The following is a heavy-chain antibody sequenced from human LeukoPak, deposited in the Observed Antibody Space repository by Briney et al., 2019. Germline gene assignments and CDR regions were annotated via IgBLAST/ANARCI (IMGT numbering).Heavy chain of an antibody. CDR3: ARTGLEGVLDV. Sequence: GGSLKISGKGPGSTFTSYWISGGRKLPGKARKGMGRIDPSDSYTNYSPSFQGHVTISADKSISTAYLQWSSLKASDTAMYYCARTGLEGVLDVWGQGTTVTVSS. J-gene: IGHJ6*02. CDR1: GSTFTSYW. CDR2: IDPSDSYT. V-gene: IGHV5-10-1*01. D-gene: IGHD1-1*01.